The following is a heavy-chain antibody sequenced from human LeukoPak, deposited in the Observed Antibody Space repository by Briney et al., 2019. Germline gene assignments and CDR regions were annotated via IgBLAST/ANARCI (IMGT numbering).Heavy chain of an antibody. CDR2: ISGDGGST. D-gene: IGHD3-10*01. CDR1: GFTFGDYA. J-gene: IGHJ3*02. CDR3: AKKNRPGSYAFDI. Sequence: GGSLRLSCAASGFTFGDYAMHCVRQAPGKGLEWVSLISGDGGSTSYADSVKGRFTISRDNSKNSLYLQMNSLRTEDSALYYRAKKNRPGSYAFDIWGQGTVVTVSS. V-gene: IGHV3-43*02.